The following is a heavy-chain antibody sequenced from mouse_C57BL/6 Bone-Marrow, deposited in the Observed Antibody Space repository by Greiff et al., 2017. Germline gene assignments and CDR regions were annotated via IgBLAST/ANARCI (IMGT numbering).Heavy chain of an antibody. Sequence: QVQLQQPGAELVRPGTSVTLSCKASGYTFTSYWMHWVKQRHGQGLEWIGVIDPSDSYTNYNQQFKGNATLTVDTSSSTAYMQLSSLTSEDSAVSYCAPYGSSYPYWGQGTLVTVSA. CDR2: IDPSDSYT. V-gene: IGHV1-59*01. CDR1: GYTFTSYW. CDR3: APYGSSYPY. D-gene: IGHD1-1*01. J-gene: IGHJ3*01.